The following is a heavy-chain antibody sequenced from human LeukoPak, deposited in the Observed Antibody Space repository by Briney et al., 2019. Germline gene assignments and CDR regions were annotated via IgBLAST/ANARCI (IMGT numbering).Heavy chain of an antibody. CDR1: GLTFSSHW. Sequence: PGGSLRLSCAASGLTFSSHWMHWVRQAPGKGLVWVSRITNDGSSTTYADSVKGRFTISRDNAKNSLYLQMNSLRAEDTAVYYCASHLWFGANYYYGMDVWGQGTTVTVSS. CDR2: ITNDGSST. J-gene: IGHJ6*02. CDR3: ASHLWFGANYYYGMDV. D-gene: IGHD3-10*01. V-gene: IGHV3-74*01.